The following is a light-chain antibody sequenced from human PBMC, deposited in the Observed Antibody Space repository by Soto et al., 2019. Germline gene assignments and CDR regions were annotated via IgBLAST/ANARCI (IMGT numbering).Light chain of an antibody. CDR1: QSISSY. CDR3: QQSYSTLPIT. Sequence: DIPMTQSPSSLSASVGDRVTITCRASQSISSYLNWYQQKPGKAPKILIYAASSLQSGVPSRFSGGGSGTDFTLTISSLQPEDFATYYCQQSYSTLPITFGQGTRLEIK. CDR2: AAS. V-gene: IGKV1-39*01. J-gene: IGKJ5*01.